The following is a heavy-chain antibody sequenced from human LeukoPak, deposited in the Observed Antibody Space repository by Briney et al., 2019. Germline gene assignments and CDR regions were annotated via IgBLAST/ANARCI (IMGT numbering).Heavy chain of an antibody. J-gene: IGHJ4*02. V-gene: IGHV3-21*01. Sequence: PGGSLRLSCAASGFTFSDYSMNWVRQAPGKGLEWVSSISSSSYIYYADSVKGRFTISRDNAKNSLYLQMNSLRAEDTAVYYCAREGIAAAGPYFDYWGQGTLVTVSS. CDR1: GFTFSDYS. CDR2: ISSSSYI. D-gene: IGHD6-13*01. CDR3: AREGIAAAGPYFDY.